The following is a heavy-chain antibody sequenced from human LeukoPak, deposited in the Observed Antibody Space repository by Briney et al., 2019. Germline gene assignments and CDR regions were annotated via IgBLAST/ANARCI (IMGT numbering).Heavy chain of an antibody. CDR3: ARDFWNFYDDSGYNRDFDS. D-gene: IGHD3-22*01. CDR1: TSR. J-gene: IGHJ5*01. Sequence: PRASVKVSCKATSRISWVRQAPGQGLEWMGWIGTYGGDTYYAQKFQGRITVTTDTSTSTVYMELRNLRSDDTAVYYCARDFWNFYDDSGYNRDFDSWGQGTLVTVSS. V-gene: IGHV1-18*01. CDR2: IGTYGGDT.